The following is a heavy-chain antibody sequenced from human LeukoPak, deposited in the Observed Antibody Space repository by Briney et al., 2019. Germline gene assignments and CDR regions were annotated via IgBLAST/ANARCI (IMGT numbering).Heavy chain of an antibody. D-gene: IGHD3-3*01. J-gene: IGHJ6*02. CDR2: INGSGGGT. Sequence: GGSLRLSCAASGFTFSGHAMGWVRQAPGKGLEWVSSINGSGGGTYYGDSVKGPFTISRDNSMNTLFLQMNSLRAEDTAVYYCAKDGGGSLEWLPPMDVWGRGTTVTVSS. CDR1: GFTFSGHA. CDR3: AKDGGGSLEWLPPMDV. V-gene: IGHV3-23*01.